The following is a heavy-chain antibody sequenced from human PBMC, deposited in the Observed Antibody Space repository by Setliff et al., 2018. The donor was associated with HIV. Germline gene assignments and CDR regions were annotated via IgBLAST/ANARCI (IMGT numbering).Heavy chain of an antibody. J-gene: IGHJ3*02. V-gene: IGHV3-21*01. D-gene: IGHD2-21*02. CDR3: ARDLLSYCGGDCYFVDAFDI. CDR2: ISGSSTFR. Sequence: PGESLKISCAASGFTFSKYWMHWVRQAPGQGLVWVSSISGSSTFRYYADSVKGRFTISRDNANNSLYLQMNSLRAEDTAVYYCARDLLSYCGGDCYFVDAFDIWGQGTMVTVSS. CDR1: GFTFSKYW.